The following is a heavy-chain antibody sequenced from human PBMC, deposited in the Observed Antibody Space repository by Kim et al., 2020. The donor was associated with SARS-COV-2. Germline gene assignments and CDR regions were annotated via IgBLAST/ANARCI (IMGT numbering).Heavy chain of an antibody. CDR1: GFTFSSYA. CDR3: AKDRGHDSSGYYYVRYFDL. CDR2: ISGSGGST. D-gene: IGHD3-22*01. V-gene: IGHV3-23*01. J-gene: IGHJ2*01. Sequence: GGSLRLSCAASGFTFSSYAMSWVRQAPGKGLEWVSAISGSGGSTYYADSVKGRFTISRDNSKNTLYLQMNSLRAEDTAVYYCAKDRGHDSSGYYYVRYFDLWGRGTLVTVSS.